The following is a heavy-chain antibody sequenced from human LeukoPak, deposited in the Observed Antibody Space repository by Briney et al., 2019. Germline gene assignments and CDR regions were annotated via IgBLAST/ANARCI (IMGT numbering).Heavy chain of an antibody. CDR3: TLIRYQLLPDY. D-gene: IGHD2-2*01. V-gene: IGHV3-49*04. CDR2: IRSKTYGGTA. J-gene: IGHJ4*02. Sequence: PGGSLRLSCRVSGFTLGDYAMSWVGQAPGKGREGVGFIRSKTYGGTAEYAASVKGRFTISRDDPKSIAYLQMNSLKTEDTAVYYCTLIRYQLLPDYWGQGTLVTVSS. CDR1: GFTLGDYA.